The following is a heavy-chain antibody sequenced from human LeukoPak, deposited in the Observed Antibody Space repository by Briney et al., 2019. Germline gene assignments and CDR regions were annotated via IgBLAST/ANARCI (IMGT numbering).Heavy chain of an antibody. CDR1: GYTFTGYY. CDR3: ARGRGSSWYYYYYMDV. CDR2: INPNSGGT. V-gene: IGHV1-2*02. Sequence: ASVKVSCKASGYTFTGYYMHWVRQAPGQGLEWMGWINPNSGGTNYAQKFQGRVTMTRDTSISTAYMELSRPRSDDTAVYYCARGRGSSWYYYYYMDVWGKGTTVTVSS. J-gene: IGHJ6*03. D-gene: IGHD6-13*01.